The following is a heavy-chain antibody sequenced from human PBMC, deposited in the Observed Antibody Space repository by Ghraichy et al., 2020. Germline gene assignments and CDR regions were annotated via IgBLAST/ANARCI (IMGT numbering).Heavy chain of an antibody. CDR3: ARLSGPVKISRGSAFDI. V-gene: IGHV4-34*01. J-gene: IGHJ3*02. CDR1: GGSFSGYY. D-gene: IGHD3-10*01. Sequence: SETLSLTCAVYGGSFSGYYWSWIRQPPGKGLEWIGEINHSGSTNYNPSLKSRVTISVDTSKNQFSLKLSSVTAADTAVYYCARLSGPVKISRGSAFDIWGQGTMVTVSS. CDR2: INHSGST.